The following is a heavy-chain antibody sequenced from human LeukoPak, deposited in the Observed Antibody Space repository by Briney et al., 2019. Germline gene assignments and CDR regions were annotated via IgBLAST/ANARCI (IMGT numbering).Heavy chain of an antibody. V-gene: IGHV7-4-1*02. CDR1: GYTFTSYA. CDR2: INIYTGNP. CDR3: ARDSGSGLNWFDP. D-gene: IGHD3-10*01. Sequence: ASGKVSCKASGYTFTSYAINWTRQAPGQGPELMGWINIYTGNPTYAQGFTGRFVFSFDTSVTTAYLQITGLKAEDTAVYYCARDSGSGLNWFDPWGQGTLVTVSS. J-gene: IGHJ5*02.